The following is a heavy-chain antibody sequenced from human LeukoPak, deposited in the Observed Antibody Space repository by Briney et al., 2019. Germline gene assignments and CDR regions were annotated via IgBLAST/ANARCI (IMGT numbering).Heavy chain of an antibody. CDR2: IYYSGST. CDR3: AREANYYGSGSYFEGTFDY. V-gene: IGHV4-59*01. D-gene: IGHD3-10*01. J-gene: IGHJ4*02. Sequence: SSETLSLTCAVYGGSFSGYYWSWIRQPPGKGLEWIGYIYYSGSTNYNPSLKSRVTISVDTSKNQFSLKLSSVTAADTAVYYCAREANYYGSGSYFEGTFDYWGQGSLVTVSS. CDR1: GGSFSGYY.